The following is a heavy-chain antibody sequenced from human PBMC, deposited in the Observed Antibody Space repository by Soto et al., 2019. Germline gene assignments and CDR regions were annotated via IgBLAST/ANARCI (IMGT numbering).Heavy chain of an antibody. V-gene: IGHV4-59*08. J-gene: IGHJ4*02. CDR3: ARHVRGWQLMLDN. CDR1: GGSISSYY. CDR2: IYYTGTT. D-gene: IGHD6-13*01. Sequence: PSETLSLTCTVSGGSISSYYWSWIRQPPGKGLEWIGYIYYTGTTHYNVSLTSRVTISVDTSRNQFSLKLSSVTATDTAVYYCARHVRGWQLMLDNWGQGSLVTVSS.